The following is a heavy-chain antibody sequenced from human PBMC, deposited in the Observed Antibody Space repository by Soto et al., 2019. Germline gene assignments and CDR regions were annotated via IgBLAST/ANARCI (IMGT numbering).Heavy chain of an antibody. CDR2: ISYDGSNK. CDR1: GFTFSSYG. J-gene: IGHJ4*02. Sequence: GGSLRLSCAASGFTFSSYGMHWVRQAPGKGLEWVAVISYDGSNKYYADSVKGRFTISRDNSKNTLYLQMNSLRAEDTAVYYCAKDLRNWNDGDWGQGTLVTVYS. CDR3: AKDLRNWNDGD. V-gene: IGHV3-30*18. D-gene: IGHD1-1*01.